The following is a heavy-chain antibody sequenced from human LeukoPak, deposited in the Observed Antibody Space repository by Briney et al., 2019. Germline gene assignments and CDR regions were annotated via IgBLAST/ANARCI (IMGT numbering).Heavy chain of an antibody. Sequence: SETLSLTCTVSGGSISSGGYYWGWIRQHPGKGLEWIGYIYYSGSTYYNPSLKSRVTISVDTSKNQFSLKLSSVTAADTAVYYCARDKVGGYCSSTSCYRPRPKGYFDLWGRGTLVTVSS. D-gene: IGHD2-2*02. V-gene: IGHV4-31*03. CDR2: IYYSGST. J-gene: IGHJ2*01. CDR1: GGSISSGGYY. CDR3: ARDKVGGYCSSTSCYRPRPKGYFDL.